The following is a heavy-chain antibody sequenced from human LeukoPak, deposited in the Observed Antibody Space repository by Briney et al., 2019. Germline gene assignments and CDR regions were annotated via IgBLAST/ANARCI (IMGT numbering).Heavy chain of an antibody. V-gene: IGHV3-30*02. J-gene: IGHJ4*02. CDR1: GFSLGTYG. CDR2: IRFGGTTK. Sequence: PGGSLRLSRAASGFSLGTYGMSWVRQVPGKGLEWVLFIRFGGTTKYYGDSVKGRFTISRDDSKNKVFLHMHSLRLEDTAVYYCACTHCSPPVWGRGTLVTVSS. CDR3: ACTHCSPPV. D-gene: IGHD2-21*01.